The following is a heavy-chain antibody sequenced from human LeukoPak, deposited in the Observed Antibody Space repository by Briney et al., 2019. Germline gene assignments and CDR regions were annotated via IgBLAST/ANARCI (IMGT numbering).Heavy chain of an antibody. J-gene: IGHJ1*01. CDR2: INPNSGGT. V-gene: IGHV1-2*02. CDR1: GYTFTGYY. Sequence: GASVKVSCKASGYTFTGYYMHWVRQAPGQGLEWMGWINPNSGGTNYAQKFQGRVTMTRDTSISTAYMELSRLRSDDTAVCYCARDESGAKVFQHWGQGTLVTVSS. D-gene: IGHD1-26*01. CDR3: ARDESGAKVFQH.